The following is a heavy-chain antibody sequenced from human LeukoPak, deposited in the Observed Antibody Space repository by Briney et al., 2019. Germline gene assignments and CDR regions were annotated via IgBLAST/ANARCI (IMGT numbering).Heavy chain of an antibody. V-gene: IGHV4-59*08. D-gene: IGHD7-27*01. CDR2: VYYSGST. J-gene: IGHJ6*03. CDR3: ATLGRYYYYMDV. Sequence: PSETLSLTCTVSGGSFIDYYWSWIRQSPGKGLEWIGCVYYSGSTNYNPSLKSRVTISVDTSKNQFSLKLSSVTAADTAVYYCATLGRYYYYMDVWGKGTTVTVSS. CDR1: GGSFIDYY.